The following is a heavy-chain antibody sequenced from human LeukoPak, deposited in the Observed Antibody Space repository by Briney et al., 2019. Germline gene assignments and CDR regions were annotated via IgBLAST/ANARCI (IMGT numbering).Heavy chain of an antibody. CDR3: ARGDYYYYYMDV. J-gene: IGHJ6*03. CDR1: GGTFSSYA. Sequence: GASVKVSCKASGGTFSSYAISWVRQAPGQGLEWMGGIIPIFGTANYAQKFQGRVTITADESTSTAYMELSSLRSEDTAVYYCARGDYYYYYMDVWGKGTTVTISS. CDR2: IIPIFGTA. V-gene: IGHV1-69*13.